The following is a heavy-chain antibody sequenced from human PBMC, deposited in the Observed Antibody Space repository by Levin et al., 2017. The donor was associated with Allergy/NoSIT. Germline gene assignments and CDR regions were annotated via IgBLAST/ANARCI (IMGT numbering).Heavy chain of an antibody. J-gene: IGHJ4*02. D-gene: IGHD3-10*01. Sequence: SCAASGFTFSTYSMNWVRQAPGKGLEWVSSISDSSAYIYYADSVKGRFTISRDNAKNSLYLQMDSLRAEDTAVYYCSRDSEPASSYGSGTYAFSDYWGQGTLVTVSS. CDR1: GFTFSTYS. CDR3: SRDSEPASSYGSGTYAFSDY. V-gene: IGHV3-21*01. CDR2: ISDSSAYI.